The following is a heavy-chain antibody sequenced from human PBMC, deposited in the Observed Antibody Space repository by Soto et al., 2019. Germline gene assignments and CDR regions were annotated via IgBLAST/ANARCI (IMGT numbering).Heavy chain of an antibody. Sequence: QVQLVESGGGVVQPGTSLRVSCVGSGFTFRSYVMHWVRQAPGKGLEWVALTSYDGSDKYYDASVRGRFTISRDNSRNTVDLQMDSLRLEDTALYYCARWGTTGGLDVWGQGTLVSVSS. CDR1: GFTFRSYV. D-gene: IGHD3-16*01. CDR3: ARWGTTGGLDV. V-gene: IGHV3-30*19. J-gene: IGHJ1*01. CDR2: TSYDGSDK.